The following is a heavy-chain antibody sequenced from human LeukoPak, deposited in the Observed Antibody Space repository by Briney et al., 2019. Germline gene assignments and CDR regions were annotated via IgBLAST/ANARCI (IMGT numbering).Heavy chain of an antibody. D-gene: IGHD3-16*01. CDR1: GYTLTELS. V-gene: IGHV1-24*01. CDR3: ATMLSGELIIDY. Sequence: ASVKVSCKVSGYTLTELSMHWVRQAPGKGLEWMGGFDPEDGETIYAQKFQGRVTMTEDTSTDTAYVELSSLRSEDTAVYYCATMLSGELIIDYWGQGTLVTVSS. CDR2: FDPEDGET. J-gene: IGHJ4*02.